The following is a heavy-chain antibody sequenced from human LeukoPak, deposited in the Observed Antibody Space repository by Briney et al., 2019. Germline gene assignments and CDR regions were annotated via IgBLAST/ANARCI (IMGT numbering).Heavy chain of an antibody. V-gene: IGHV3-11*01. Sequence: GGSLRLSCAASGFTFSDYYMSWIRQAPGKGLEWVSYISSSGSTIYYADSVKGRFTISRDNAKNSLYLQMNSLRAEDTAVYYCARDEDNWNDDGDAFDIWGQGTMVTVSS. D-gene: IGHD1-1*01. CDR1: GFTFSDYY. J-gene: IGHJ3*02. CDR3: ARDEDNWNDDGDAFDI. CDR2: ISSSGSTI.